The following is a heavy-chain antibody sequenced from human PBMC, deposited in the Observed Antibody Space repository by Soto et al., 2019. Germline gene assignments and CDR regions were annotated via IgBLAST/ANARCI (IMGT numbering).Heavy chain of an antibody. J-gene: IGHJ6*02. V-gene: IGHV5-51*01. CDR3: AGTSSSSRFYYYGMDV. CDR1: GYSFTSYW. CDR2: IYPGDSDT. Sequence: LGESLKISCNGSGYSFTSYWIGWVGQMPGKGLEWMGIIYPGDSDTRYSPSFQGQVTISADKSISTAYLQWSSLKASDTAMYYCAGTSSSSRFYYYGMDVWGQGTTVTVSS. D-gene: IGHD6-6*01.